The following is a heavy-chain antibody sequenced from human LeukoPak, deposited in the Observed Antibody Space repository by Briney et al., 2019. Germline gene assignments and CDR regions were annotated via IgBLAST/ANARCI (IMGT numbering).Heavy chain of an antibody. CDR3: ARHEAGRWVQKPLDY. D-gene: IGHD5-24*01. V-gene: IGHV3-11*04. CDR2: ISSSGSTI. J-gene: IGHJ4*02. CDR1: GFTFTDYY. Sequence: NPGRSLRLSCAASGFTFTDYYMSWIRQAPGQGLEWVSYISSSGSTIYYADSVKGRFTISRDNAKNSLYLQMNSLRAEDTAVYYCARHEAGRWVQKPLDYWGQGTLVTVSS.